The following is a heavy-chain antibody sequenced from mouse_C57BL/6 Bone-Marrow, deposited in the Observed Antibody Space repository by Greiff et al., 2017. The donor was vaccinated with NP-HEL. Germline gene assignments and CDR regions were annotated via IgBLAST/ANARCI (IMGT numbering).Heavy chain of an antibody. Sequence: LSFSSSFFSFPRSFLPFFPPRPFRVLAWIGRIDPNSGGTKYNEKFKSNATLTVDKPSSTAYMQLSSLTSEDSAVYYCASHDGYYLPSMDYWGQGTSVTVSS. V-gene: IGHV1-72*01. CDR1: FFSFPRSF. CDR2: IDPNSGGT. J-gene: IGHJ4*01. D-gene: IGHD2-3*01. CDR3: ASHDGYYLPSMDY.